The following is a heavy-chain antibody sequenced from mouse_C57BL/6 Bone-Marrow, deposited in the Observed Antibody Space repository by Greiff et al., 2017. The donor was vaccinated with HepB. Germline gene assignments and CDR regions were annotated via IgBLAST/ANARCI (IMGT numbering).Heavy chain of an antibody. CDR3: ARPKELTGFFAY. CDR2: IYPRSGNT. V-gene: IGHV1-81*01. CDR1: GYTFTSYG. Sequence: VQLKQSGAELARPGASVKLSCKASGYTFTSYGISWVKQRTGQGLEWIGEIYPRSGNTYYNEKFKGKATLTADKSSSTAYMELRSLTSEDSAVYFCARPKELTGFFAYWGQGTLVTVSA. D-gene: IGHD4-1*01. J-gene: IGHJ3*01.